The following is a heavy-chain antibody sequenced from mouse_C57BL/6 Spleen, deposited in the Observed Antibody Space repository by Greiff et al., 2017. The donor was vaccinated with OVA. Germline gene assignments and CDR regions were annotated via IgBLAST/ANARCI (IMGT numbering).Heavy chain of an antibody. J-gene: IGHJ2*01. CDR2: IDPSDSYT. Sequence: QVQLQQPGAELVKPGASVKLSCKASGYTFTSYWMQWVKQRPGQGLEWIGEIDPSDSYTNYNQKFKGKATLTVDTSSSTAYMQLSSLTSEDSAVYYCARTGYGNYHYFDYWGQGTTLTVSS. V-gene: IGHV1-50*01. CDR3: ARTGYGNYHYFDY. CDR1: GYTFTSYW. D-gene: IGHD2-1*01.